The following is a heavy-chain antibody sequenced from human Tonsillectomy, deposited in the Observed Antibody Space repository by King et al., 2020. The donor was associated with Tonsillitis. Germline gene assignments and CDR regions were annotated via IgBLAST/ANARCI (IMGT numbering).Heavy chain of an antibody. CDR1: GYTFTGYY. V-gene: IGHV1-2*02. J-gene: IGHJ4*02. CDR3: ARVDYYDSSGYFDY. Sequence: QLVQSGADVKKSGASVKVSCKASGYTFTGYYIHWVRQAPGQGLEWMGRISPNIGGTNYALKFQGRVTMTRDTSIRTVYMELSRLRSDDTAVYYCARVDYYDSSGYFDYWGQGTLVTVSS. D-gene: IGHD3-22*01. CDR2: ISPNIGGT.